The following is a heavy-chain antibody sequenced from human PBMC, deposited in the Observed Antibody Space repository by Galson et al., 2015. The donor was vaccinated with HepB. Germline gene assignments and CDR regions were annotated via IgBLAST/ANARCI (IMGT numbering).Heavy chain of an antibody. D-gene: IGHD1-26*01. CDR2: INASGGST. CDR3: AGDGKAGATFVSWNWFDP. CDR1: GYPFTKYH. J-gene: IGHJ5*02. Sequence: SVKVSCKASGYPFTKYHMHWVRQAPGQGLEWMGVINASGGSTSYAQKFQGRVTMTRDTSTNTVFMELSGLTSEDTAVYYCAGDGKAGATFVSWNWFDPWGQGTLVSASS. V-gene: IGHV1-46*01.